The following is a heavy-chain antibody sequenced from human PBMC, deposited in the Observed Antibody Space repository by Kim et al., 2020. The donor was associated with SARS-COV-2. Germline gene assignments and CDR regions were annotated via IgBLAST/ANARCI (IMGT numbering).Heavy chain of an antibody. CDR1: GGSFSGYH. CDR2: VNHSGST. Sequence: SETLSLTCAVYGGSFSGYHWSWIRQSPGKGLEWIGEVNHSGSTNYNPSLKSRVTISVDTSKNQFSLNLRSVTAADTAFYYCARGRAGVVPAPILGIGPHYDCFIMDVWGQGNTVTVSS. D-gene: IGHD2-2*02. V-gene: IGHV4-34*01. CDR3: ARGRAGVVPAPILGIGPHYDCFIMDV. J-gene: IGHJ6*02.